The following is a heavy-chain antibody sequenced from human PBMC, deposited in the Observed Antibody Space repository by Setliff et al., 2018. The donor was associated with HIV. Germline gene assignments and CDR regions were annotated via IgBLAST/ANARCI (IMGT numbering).Heavy chain of an antibody. CDR1: GFTLRDYG. Sequence: PGGSLRLSCAASGFTLRDYGMHWVRQAPGKGLEWVAVIWYDGSIEYYADSVKGRFTISRDTSKNTLYLQMNSLRAEDTAVYYCASGGWSTYYYYGMDVWGQGTTVTVSS. CDR3: ASGGWSTYYYYGMDV. D-gene: IGHD6-19*01. J-gene: IGHJ6*02. CDR2: IWYDGSIE. V-gene: IGHV3-33*01.